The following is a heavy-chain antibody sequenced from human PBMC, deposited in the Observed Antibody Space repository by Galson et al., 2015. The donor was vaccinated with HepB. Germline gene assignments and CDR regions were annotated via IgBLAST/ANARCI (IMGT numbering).Heavy chain of an antibody. J-gene: IGHJ3*02. D-gene: IGHD2-21*02. CDR2: TYYTGNI. Sequence: SETLSLTCNVSGGSITSSYWSWIRQPPGKGLEWIGFTYYTGNIHYNPSLSSRVTISIGTSKNQFSLRLTSVTAADTAVYYCAKGGDSGILVHAFDIWGQGAMVAVSS. V-gene: IGHV4-59*01. CDR3: AKGGDSGILVHAFDI. CDR1: GGSITSSY.